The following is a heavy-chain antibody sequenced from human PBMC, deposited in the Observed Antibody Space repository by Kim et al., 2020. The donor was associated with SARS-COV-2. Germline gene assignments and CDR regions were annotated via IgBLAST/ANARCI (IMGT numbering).Heavy chain of an antibody. Sequence: ASVKVSCKASGYTFTSYGISWVRQAPGQGLEWMGWISAYNGNTNYAQKLQGRVTMTTDTSTSTAYMELGSLRSDDTAVYYCARVPAPKLWFGELFSDYWGQGTLVTVSS. CDR1: GYTFTSYG. CDR3: ARVPAPKLWFGELFSDY. V-gene: IGHV1-18*01. D-gene: IGHD3-10*01. CDR2: ISAYNGNT. J-gene: IGHJ4*02.